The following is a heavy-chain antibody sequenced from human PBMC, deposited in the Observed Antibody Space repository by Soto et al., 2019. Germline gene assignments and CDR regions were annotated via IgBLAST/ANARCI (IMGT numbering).Heavy chain of an antibody. Sequence: QVQLQESGPGLVKPSETLSLTCTVSGGSVSSGSYYWSWIRQPPGKGLEWIGYIYYSGSTNYNPSLKSRGTTSVDTSKNQFSLKLSSVTAADTAVYSCARTLRRPWFDLWGQGTLVTVSS. CDR2: IYYSGST. CDR1: GGSVSSGSYY. V-gene: IGHV4-61*01. D-gene: IGHD3-10*01. CDR3: ARTLRRPWFDL. J-gene: IGHJ5*02.